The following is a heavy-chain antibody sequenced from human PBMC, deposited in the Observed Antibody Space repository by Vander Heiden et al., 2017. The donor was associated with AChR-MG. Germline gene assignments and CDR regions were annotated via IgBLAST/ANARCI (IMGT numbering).Heavy chain of an antibody. CDR2: INHSGST. D-gene: IGHD5-12*01. CDR1: GGSFSGYY. CDR3: ARGGPLFGYDWRANYYYYYGMDV. Sequence: QVQLQQWGAGLLKPSETLSLTCAVYGGSFSGYYWSWIRQPPGKGLEWIGEINHSGSTNYNPSLKSRVTISVDTSKNQFSLKLSSVTAADTAVYYCARGGPLFGYDWRANYYYYYGMDVWGQGTTVTVSS. V-gene: IGHV4-34*01. J-gene: IGHJ6*02.